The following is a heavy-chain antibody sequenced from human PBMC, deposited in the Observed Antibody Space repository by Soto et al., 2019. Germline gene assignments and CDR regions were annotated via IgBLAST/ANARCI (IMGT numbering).Heavy chain of an antibody. Sequence: GGSLRLSCAASGFTFSSYGMHWVRQAPGKGLEWVAVIWYDGSNKYYADSVKGRFTISRDNSKNTLYLQMNSLRAEDTAVYYCARDLVTMTTVVIGYYYYYGMDVWGQGTTVTVSS. J-gene: IGHJ6*02. CDR1: GFTFSSYG. V-gene: IGHV3-33*01. CDR3: ARDLVTMTTVVIGYYYYYGMDV. D-gene: IGHD4-17*01. CDR2: IWYDGSNK.